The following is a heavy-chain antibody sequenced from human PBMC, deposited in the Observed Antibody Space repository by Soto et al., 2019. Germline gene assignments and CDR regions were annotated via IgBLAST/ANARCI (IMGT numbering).Heavy chain of an antibody. V-gene: IGHV4-59*12. CDR3: ARLVTMVRGAPGAAKKLRHQPIFDY. D-gene: IGHD3-10*01. Sequence: SETLSLTCTVSCGSISSYYWSWIRQPPGKGLEWIGYIYYSGSTNYNPSLKSRVTISVDTSKNQFSLKLSSVTAADTAVYYCARLVTMVRGAPGAAKKLRHQPIFDYWGQGTLVTVSS. CDR2: IYYSGST. CDR1: CGSISSYY. J-gene: IGHJ4*02.